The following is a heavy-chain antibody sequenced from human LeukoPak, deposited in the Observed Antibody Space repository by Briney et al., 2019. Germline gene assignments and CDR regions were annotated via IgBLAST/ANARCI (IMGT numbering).Heavy chain of an antibody. CDR2: IYYSGST. V-gene: IGHV4-59*01. J-gene: IGHJ4*02. CDR3: ATGQRGYSYGYRLDY. Sequence: SETLSLTCTVSGGSITSYYWSWIRQPPGKGLEWIGYIYYSGSTKYNPSLKSRVTISVDTSKNQFSLKLSSVTAADAAVYYCATGQRGYSYGYRLDYWGQGTLVTVSS. CDR1: GGSITSYY. D-gene: IGHD5-18*01.